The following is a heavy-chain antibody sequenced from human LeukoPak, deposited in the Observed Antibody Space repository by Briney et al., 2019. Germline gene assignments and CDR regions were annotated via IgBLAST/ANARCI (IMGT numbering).Heavy chain of an antibody. D-gene: IGHD3-10*01. CDR3: AKAPPSMVRVYYFDY. V-gene: IGHV3-23*01. CDR1: GFTFSSYA. CDR2: ISGSGGST. J-gene: IGHJ4*02. Sequence: GGSLRLSCAASGFTFSSYAMSWVRQAPGKGLEWVSAISGSGGSTYYADSVKGRFTISRDNSKNTLYLQMYSLRAEDTAVYYCAKAPPSMVRVYYFDYWGQGTLVTVSS.